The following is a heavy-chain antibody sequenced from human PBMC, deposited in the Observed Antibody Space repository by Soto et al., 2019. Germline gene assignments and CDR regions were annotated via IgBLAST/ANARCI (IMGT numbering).Heavy chain of an antibody. Sequence: ASVKVSCKASGYTFTDYYIHWVRQAPVQVLEWMGWINPTNGVTHSAQKLQGRVSMTRDRSIRTAYMELSRLTYDDMAVYYCATGHKWGAGDGFDMWGKGKMVTVSS. CDR2: INPTNGVT. CDR1: GYTFTDYY. D-gene: IGHD7-27*01. J-gene: IGHJ3*02. V-gene: IGHV1-2*02. CDR3: ATGHKWGAGDGFDM.